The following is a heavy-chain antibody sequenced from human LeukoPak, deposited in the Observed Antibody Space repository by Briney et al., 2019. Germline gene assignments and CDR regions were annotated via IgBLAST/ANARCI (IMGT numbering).Heavy chain of an antibody. CDR3: ARQFATASADTRGYFDF. Sequence: PSETLSLTCTVSGASISSSNDYRGWIRQAPGKGLEWIGSGFYGGSAHYNPSLKGRATISVDTSKNQFSLKLSSVTAADAAMYYCARQFATASADTRGYFDFWGQGTVVTVSS. CDR1: GASISSSNDY. V-gene: IGHV4-39*01. CDR2: GFYGGSA. D-gene: IGHD2-2*01. J-gene: IGHJ4*02.